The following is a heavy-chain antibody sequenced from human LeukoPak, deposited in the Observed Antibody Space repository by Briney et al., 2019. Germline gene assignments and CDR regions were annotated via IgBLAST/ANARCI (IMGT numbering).Heavy chain of an antibody. V-gene: IGHV4-34*01. Sequence: PSETLSLTCAVYGGSFSGYYWSWIRQPPGKGLEWIGEINHSGSTNYNPSLKSRVTISLDTSKHQSFLKLSSVNAGEKAVYYCGRGRDMVRGNSFDPWGQGTLVTVSS. CDR2: INHSGST. D-gene: IGHD3-10*01. J-gene: IGHJ5*02. CDR1: GGSFSGYY. CDR3: GRGRDMVRGNSFDP.